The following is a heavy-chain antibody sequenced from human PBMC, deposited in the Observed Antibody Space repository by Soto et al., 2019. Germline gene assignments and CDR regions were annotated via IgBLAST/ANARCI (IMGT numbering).Heavy chain of an antibody. J-gene: IGHJ6*02. D-gene: IGHD2-2*01. CDR2: ISAYNGNT. Sequence: QVQLVQSGAEVKKPGASVKVSCKASGYTFTSYGISWVRQAPGQGLEWMGWISAYNGNTNYAQKLQGSVSKTPEPATRQVDMGLRGVTTGAPGVYYCAGGGGGYCISTSCYYYYYGMDVWGQGTTVTVSS. CDR3: AGGGGGYCISTSCYYYYYGMDV. CDR1: GYTFTSYG. V-gene: IGHV1-18*01.